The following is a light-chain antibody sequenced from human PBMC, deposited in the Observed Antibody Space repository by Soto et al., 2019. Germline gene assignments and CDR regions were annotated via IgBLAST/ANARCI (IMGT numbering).Light chain of an antibody. CDR1: TSNIGTNT. CDR2: SND. J-gene: IGLJ1*01. V-gene: IGLV1-44*01. Sequence: QSVLTQSPSASGTPGQRVSISCSGSTSNIGTNTVSWYQHVPGTAPKLLIYSNDQRPSAVPGRFSGSKSGTSASLAISGLLSEDEADYYCFSYADTNNFVFGSGTKLTVL. CDR3: FSYADTNNFV.